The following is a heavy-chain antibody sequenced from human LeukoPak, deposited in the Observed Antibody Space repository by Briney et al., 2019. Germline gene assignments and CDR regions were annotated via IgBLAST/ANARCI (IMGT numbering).Heavy chain of an antibody. Sequence: PGGSLRLSCAASGFTFSSYWMSWVRQAPGKGLEWVSSISSSSSYIYYADSVKGRFTISRDNAKNSLYLQMNSLRAEDTAVYYCARDLTLGLTNDYWGQGTLVTVSS. CDR3: ARDLTLGLTNDY. CDR2: ISSSSSYI. V-gene: IGHV3-21*01. J-gene: IGHJ4*02. CDR1: GFTFSSYW. D-gene: IGHD3/OR15-3a*01.